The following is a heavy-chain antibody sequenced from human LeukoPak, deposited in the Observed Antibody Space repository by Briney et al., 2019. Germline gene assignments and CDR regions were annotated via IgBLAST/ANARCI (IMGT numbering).Heavy chain of an antibody. CDR3: AKRYIGNYYFDY. V-gene: IGHV3-33*06. J-gene: IGHJ4*02. CDR1: GFTFSTYD. Sequence: GGSLRLSCAASGFTFSTYDMHWVRQAPGKGLEWVTVIWYDGSNKYYADSVKGRFTISRDNSKNTLYLQMNSLRAEDTAVYYCAKRYIGNYYFDYWGQGTLVTASS. D-gene: IGHD3-16*02. CDR2: IWYDGSNK.